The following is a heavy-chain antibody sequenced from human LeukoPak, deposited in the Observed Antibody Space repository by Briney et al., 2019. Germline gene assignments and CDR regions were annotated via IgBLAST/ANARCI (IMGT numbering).Heavy chain of an antibody. CDR1: GFTFSSYA. J-gene: IGHJ4*02. Sequence: GGSLRLSCVASGFTFSSYALSWVRQAPGKGLEWVSSISSSSSYIYYADSVKGRFTISRDNAKNSLYLQMNSLRAEDTAVYYCARGYCSGGSCFFDYWGQGTLVTVSS. V-gene: IGHV3-21*01. CDR2: ISSSSSYI. CDR3: ARGYCSGGSCFFDY. D-gene: IGHD2-15*01.